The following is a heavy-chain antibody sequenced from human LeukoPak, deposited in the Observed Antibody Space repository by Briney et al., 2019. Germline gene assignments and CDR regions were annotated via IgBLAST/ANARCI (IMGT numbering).Heavy chain of an antibody. CDR2: ISYSGST. CDR3: AREPGFDSSGYLNWFDP. Sequence: SETLSLTCTVSGGSISSYYWSWIRQPPGKGLEWIARISYSGSTKYNPSLKSRVTISVDTSKNQLSLKLSSVTAADTAVYYCAREPGFDSSGYLNWFDPWGQGTLVTVSS. V-gene: IGHV4-59*01. J-gene: IGHJ5*02. CDR1: GGSISSYY. D-gene: IGHD3-22*01.